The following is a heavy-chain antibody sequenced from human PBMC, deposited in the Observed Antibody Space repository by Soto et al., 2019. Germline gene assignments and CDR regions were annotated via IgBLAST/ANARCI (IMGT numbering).Heavy chain of an antibody. CDR2: IKSKTDGGTT. V-gene: IGHV3-15*01. CDR1: GFTFSNAW. Sequence: GGSLRLSCAASGFTFSNAWMSWVRQAPGKGLEWVGRIKSKTDGGTTDYAAPVKGRFTISRDDSKNTLYLQMNSLKTEDTAVYYCTTGDVVGATLDYWGQGTLVTVSS. CDR3: TTGDVVGATLDY. D-gene: IGHD1-26*01. J-gene: IGHJ4*02.